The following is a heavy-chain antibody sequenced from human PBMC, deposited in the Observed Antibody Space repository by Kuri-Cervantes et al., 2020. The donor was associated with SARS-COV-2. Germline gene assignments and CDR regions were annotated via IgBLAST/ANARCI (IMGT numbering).Heavy chain of an antibody. CDR2: IGQDGSVK. D-gene: IGHD1-1*01. V-gene: IGHV3-7*01. CDR3: AIGGNYWHA. Sequence: GESLKISCAASGLTFSTSWMSWVRQAPGKGLEWVANIGQDGSVKYYVDSAKGRFTISRDNAKNSLYLQMNSLRTDDMAVYYCAIGGNYWHAWGQGTLVTVSS. CDR1: GLTFSTSW. J-gene: IGHJ5*02.